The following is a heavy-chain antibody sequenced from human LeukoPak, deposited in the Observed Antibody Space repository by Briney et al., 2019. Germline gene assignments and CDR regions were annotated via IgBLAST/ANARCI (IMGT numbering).Heavy chain of an antibody. V-gene: IGHV4-59*11. D-gene: IGHD3-16*01. Sequence: SETLSLTCTVPGGSISSHYWSWIRQPPGKGLERIGYIYYSGSTNYNPSLKSRVTISVDTSKNQFSLKLSSVTAADTAVYYCARAVWGALDAFDIWGQGTMVTVSS. CDR3: ARAVWGALDAFDI. CDR2: IYYSGST. CDR1: GGSISSHY. J-gene: IGHJ3*02.